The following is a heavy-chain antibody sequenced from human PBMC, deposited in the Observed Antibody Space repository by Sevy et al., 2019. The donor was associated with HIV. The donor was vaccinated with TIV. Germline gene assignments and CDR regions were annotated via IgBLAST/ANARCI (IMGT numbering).Heavy chain of an antibody. CDR1: GYTFTGYY. CDR3: ARDTVRSSSWYWFDP. D-gene: IGHD6-13*01. Sequence: ASVKVSGKASGYTFTGYYMHWVRQAPGQGLEWMGWINPNGGGTNYAQKFQGRVTMTRDTSISTAYMELSRLRSDDTAVYYCARDTVRSSSWYWFDPWGQGTLFTVSS. J-gene: IGHJ5*02. CDR2: INPNGGGT. V-gene: IGHV1-2*02.